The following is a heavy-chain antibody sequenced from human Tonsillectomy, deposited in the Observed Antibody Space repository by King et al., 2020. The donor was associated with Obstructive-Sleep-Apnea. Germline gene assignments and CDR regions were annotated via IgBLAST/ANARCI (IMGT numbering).Heavy chain of an antibody. D-gene: IGHD2-15*01. J-gene: IGHJ4*02. Sequence: VQLVESGGGLVKPGGSLRLSCAASGFTFSNYYMSWIRQAPGKGLEWVSYISSTSSYTNYSDSVKGRLTIARDNAKNSLYLQMNSLRAEDTAVYYCARDPPYCSGGSCSGGEFDYWGQGTLVTVSS. CDR3: ARDPPYCSGGSCSGGEFDY. CDR1: GFTFSNYY. V-gene: IGHV3-11*06. CDR2: ISSTSSYT.